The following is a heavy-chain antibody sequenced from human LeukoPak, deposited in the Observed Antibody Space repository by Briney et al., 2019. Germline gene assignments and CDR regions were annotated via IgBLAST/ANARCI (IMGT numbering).Heavy chain of an antibody. J-gene: IGHJ4*02. CDR2: IKPDGGEQ. CDR3: AREQRTFDY. V-gene: IGHV3-7*03. Sequence: GGSLRLSCVASGFTFSNYWMDWVRQAPGKGLEWVANIKPDGGEQYYVDSVKGRFTISRDNADNSLYLQLSSLRAEDTAVYYCAREQRTFDYWGQGILVTVSS. CDR1: GFTFSNYW. D-gene: IGHD5-24*01.